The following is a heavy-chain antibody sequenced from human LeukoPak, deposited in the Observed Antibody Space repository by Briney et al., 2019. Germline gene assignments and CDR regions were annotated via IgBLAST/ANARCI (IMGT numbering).Heavy chain of an antibody. CDR3: ARGPRPFMIVVVRGYFDY. CDR2: ISYSGST. D-gene: IGHD3-22*01. J-gene: IGHJ4*02. Sequence: PSETLSLTCTVSGASISSHYWSWIRQPPGKGLEWIAYISYSGSTNYNPSLKSRVTISVDTSKNQFSLKMISVTAADTAVYYCARGPRPFMIVVVRGYFDYWGQGTLVTVSS. CDR1: GASISSHY. V-gene: IGHV4-59*11.